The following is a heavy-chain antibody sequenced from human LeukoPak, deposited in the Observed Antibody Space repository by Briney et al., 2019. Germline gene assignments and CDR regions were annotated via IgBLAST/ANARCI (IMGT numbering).Heavy chain of an antibody. Sequence: GGSLRLSCAASGFTFSSYAMHWVRQAPGKGLEWVAFIRFDGSNKYYADSVKGRFTISGDNSKNTLYLQMNSLRADDTAVYYCAKSGSSSWFLDYWGQGTLVTVSS. D-gene: IGHD6-13*01. CDR1: GFTFSSYA. J-gene: IGHJ4*02. CDR2: IRFDGSNK. CDR3: AKSGSSSWFLDY. V-gene: IGHV3-30*02.